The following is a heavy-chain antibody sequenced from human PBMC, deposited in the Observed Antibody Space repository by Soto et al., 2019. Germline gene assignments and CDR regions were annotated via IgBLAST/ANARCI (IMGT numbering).Heavy chain of an antibody. J-gene: IGHJ4*02. V-gene: IGHV5-51*01. D-gene: IGHD3-9*01. CDR3: ARLPYNILTGYDY. CDR1: GDTFTNYW. Sequence: PGESLKISCKGSGDTFTNYWIAWVRQMPGKGLEWMGIIYPDDSDIRYRPSFQGQVTISADKSISTAYLQWSSLKASDTAMYYCARLPYNILTGYDYWGQGTPVTVAS. CDR2: IYPDDSDI.